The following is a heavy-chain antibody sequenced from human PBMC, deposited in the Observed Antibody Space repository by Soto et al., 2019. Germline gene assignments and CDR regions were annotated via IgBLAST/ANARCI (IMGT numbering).Heavy chain of an antibody. J-gene: IGHJ4*02. CDR2: ISTYNGNT. D-gene: IGHD6-6*01. CDR1: GYTFISYG. V-gene: IGHV1-18*01. CDR3: ARDRLNPVYFEY. Sequence: GASVKVSCKASGYTFISYGLCWVRQAPGQGLEWMGWISTYNGNTNYEQKLQGRVTMTTDTSTNTAYMELRNLRSDDTAVYYCARDRLNPVYFEYWDQGTMVTVSS.